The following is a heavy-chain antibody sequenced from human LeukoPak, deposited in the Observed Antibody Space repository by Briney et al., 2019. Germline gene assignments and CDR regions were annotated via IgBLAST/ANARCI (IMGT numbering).Heavy chain of an antibody. V-gene: IGHV3-23*01. Sequence: GGSLRLFCAASGFTLSDYAMSWVRQAPGKGLEWVSAISGSGGNTYYADSVRGRFTISRDKSKNTLFLQMNSLRAEDTAVYYCARGYASGTYYSDYWGQGTLVTVSS. CDR1: GFTLSDYA. D-gene: IGHD3-10*01. CDR3: ARGYASGTYYSDY. CDR2: ISGSGGNT. J-gene: IGHJ4*02.